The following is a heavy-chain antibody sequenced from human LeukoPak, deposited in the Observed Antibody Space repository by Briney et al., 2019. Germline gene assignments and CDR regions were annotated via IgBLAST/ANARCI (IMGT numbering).Heavy chain of an antibody. D-gene: IGHD3-10*01. CDR2: ICWNVGSI. J-gene: IGHJ4*02. Sequence: GRSLRLSCAASGFTFDDYAMNWGRQAPGKGLEWVSGICWNVGSIGYADSGKGRFTISRDNAKNSLYLQMNSLRAEDTALYYCAKDVDIGSPRLSYFDYWGQGTLATVSS. CDR3: AKDVDIGSPRLSYFDY. CDR1: GFTFDDYA. V-gene: IGHV3-9*01.